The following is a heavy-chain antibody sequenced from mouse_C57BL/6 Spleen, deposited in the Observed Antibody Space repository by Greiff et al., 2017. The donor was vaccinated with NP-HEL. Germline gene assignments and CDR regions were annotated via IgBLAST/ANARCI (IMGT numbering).Heavy chain of an antibody. J-gene: IGHJ2*01. CDR3: ARRGAGNYGY. Sequence: VQLQQSGPELVKPGASVKISCKASGYTFTDYYMNWVKQSHGKSLEWIGDINPNNGGTSYNQKFKGKATLTVDKSSSTAYMELRSLTSEDSAVYYCARRGAGNYGYWGQGTTLTVSS. CDR1: GYTFTDYY. D-gene: IGHD2-1*01. CDR2: INPNNGGT. V-gene: IGHV1-26*01.